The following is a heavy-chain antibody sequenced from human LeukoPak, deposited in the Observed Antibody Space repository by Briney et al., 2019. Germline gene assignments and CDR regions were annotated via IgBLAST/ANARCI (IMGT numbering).Heavy chain of an antibody. CDR3: ARETYYYDSSGYSGPGFDY. J-gene: IGHJ4*02. Sequence: ASVKVSCKASGYTFTSYYMHWVRQAPGQGLEWMGIINPSGGSTSYAQKFQGRVTMTRDTSTSTVYMELSSLRSEDTAVYYCARETYYYDSSGYSGPGFDYWGQGTLVTVSS. CDR1: GYTFTSYY. D-gene: IGHD3-22*01. CDR2: INPSGGST. V-gene: IGHV1-46*01.